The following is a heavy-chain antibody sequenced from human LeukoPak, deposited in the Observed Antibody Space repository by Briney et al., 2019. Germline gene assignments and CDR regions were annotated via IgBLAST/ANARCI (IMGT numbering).Heavy chain of an antibody. J-gene: IGHJ4*02. CDR1: GFTFNRAA. D-gene: IGHD5-12*01. V-gene: IGHV3-30*18. Sequence: GGSLRLSCAGSGFTFNRAAMSWVRQAPGKGLEWVAFISYDGSDKYYADSVKGRFTISRDNSKNTLLLQMNSLRVEDTAIYFCVKEKRYRLPPWDYWGQGTLVTVSS. CDR3: VKEKRYRLPPWDY. CDR2: ISYDGSDK.